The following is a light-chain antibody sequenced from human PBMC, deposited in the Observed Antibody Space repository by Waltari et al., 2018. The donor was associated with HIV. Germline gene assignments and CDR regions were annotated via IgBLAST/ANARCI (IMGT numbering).Light chain of an antibody. Sequence: DIQLTQSPSFLSASVGDALTITCRASQGISSSLAWYQQKPGKAPNHLIFDASTLQVGVPSRFSGSGSGTEFTLTVDSLQPEDFATYYCQQLKSYPHTFGGGTRVEI. CDR1: QGISSS. CDR3: QQLKSYPHT. CDR2: DAS. V-gene: IGKV1-9*01. J-gene: IGKJ4*01.